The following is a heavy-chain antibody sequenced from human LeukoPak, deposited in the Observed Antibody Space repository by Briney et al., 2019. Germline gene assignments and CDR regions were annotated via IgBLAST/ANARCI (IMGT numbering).Heavy chain of an antibody. J-gene: IGHJ4*02. CDR1: GGSISSGSYY. V-gene: IGHV4-61*02. Sequence: SQTLSLTCTVSGGSISSGSYYWSWIRQPAGKGLEWIGRIYTSGSTNYNPSLKSRVTISVDTSKNQFSLKLSSVTAADTAVYYCARDHGPARPSTYYFDYWGQGTLVTVSS. CDR2: IYTSGST. D-gene: IGHD6-6*01. CDR3: ARDHGPARPSTYYFDY.